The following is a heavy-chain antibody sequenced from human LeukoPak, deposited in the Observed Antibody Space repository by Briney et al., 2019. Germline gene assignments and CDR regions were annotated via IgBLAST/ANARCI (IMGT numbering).Heavy chain of an antibody. CDR3: AKASCGFDCYSDY. CDR2: ISYDGSNK. D-gene: IGHD2-21*02. Sequence: PGGSLRLSCAASEFTFSRYGMDWVRQAPGKGLEWVAVISYDGSNKKYADSVKGRFTISRDNSKNTLYLQMNSLRPDDTAVYYCAKASCGFDCYSDYWGQGTLVTVSS. V-gene: IGHV3-30*18. J-gene: IGHJ4*02. CDR1: EFTFSRYG.